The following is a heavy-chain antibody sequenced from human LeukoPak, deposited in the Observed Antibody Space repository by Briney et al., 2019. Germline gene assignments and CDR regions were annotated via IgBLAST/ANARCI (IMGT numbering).Heavy chain of an antibody. J-gene: IGHJ6*02. CDR1: GGSFSGYY. CDR3: ARGGVTTRQHYYYGMDV. D-gene: IGHD4-17*01. CDR2: INHPGST. V-gene: IGHV4-34*01. Sequence: KPSETLSLTCAVYGGSFSGYYWSWIRQPLGKGLEWIGEINHPGSTNYNPSLKSRITISVDTSKYQFSLKLSSVTAADSALYYCARGGVTTRQHYYYGMDVWGQGTTVTVSS.